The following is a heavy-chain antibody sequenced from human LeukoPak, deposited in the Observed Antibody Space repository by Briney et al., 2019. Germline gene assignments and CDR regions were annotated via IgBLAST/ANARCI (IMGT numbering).Heavy chain of an antibody. CDR1: GYTFISYG. J-gene: IGHJ3*02. CDR3: ARHIVLMVYAIDAFDI. V-gene: IGHV1-18*01. CDR2: ISAYNGNT. D-gene: IGHD2-8*01. Sequence: ASVKVSCKASGYTFISYGISRVRQAPGQGLEWMGWISAYNGNTNYAQKLQGRGTMTTDTSTSTAYMELGSLRSDDTAVYYCARHIVLMVYAIDAFDIWGQGTMVTVSS.